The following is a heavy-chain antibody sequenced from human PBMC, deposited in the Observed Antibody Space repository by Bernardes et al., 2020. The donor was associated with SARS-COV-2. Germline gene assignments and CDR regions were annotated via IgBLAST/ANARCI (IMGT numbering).Heavy chain of an antibody. CDR3: ARDVVGKEDF. D-gene: IGHD2-15*01. Sequence: GGSLRLSCVASGFSSGSYAMTWVRQAPGKGLECVSLISGGGDSAYYADSVKGRFTISRDNAKNTLFLHMNSLRAEDSAVYYCARDVVGKEDFWGQGTLVTVSS. CDR2: ISGGGDSA. CDR1: GFSSGSYA. V-gene: IGHV3-23*01. J-gene: IGHJ4*02.